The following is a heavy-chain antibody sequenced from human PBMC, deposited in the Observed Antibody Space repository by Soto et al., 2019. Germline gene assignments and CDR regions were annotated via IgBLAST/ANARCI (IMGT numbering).Heavy chain of an antibody. J-gene: IGHJ3*02. V-gene: IGHV1-69*01. CDR1: GGTFSSYA. CDR3: ARAVTMIVVVITTGAFDI. D-gene: IGHD3-22*01. Sequence: ASVKVSCKASGGTFSSYAISWVRQAPGQGLEWMGGIIPIFGTANYAQKFQGRVTITADESTSTAYMELSSLRSEDTAVYYCARAVTMIVVVITTGAFDIWGQGTMVTVSS. CDR2: IIPIFGTA.